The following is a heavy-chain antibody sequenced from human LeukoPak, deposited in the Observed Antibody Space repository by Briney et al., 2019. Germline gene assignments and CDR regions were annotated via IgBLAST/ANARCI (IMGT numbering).Heavy chain of an antibody. Sequence: RSETPSLTCTVSGGSIISYYWSWIRQPPGKGLEWIGYIYYSGSTNYNPSLKSRVTISVDTSKNQFSLKLSSVTAADTAVYYCARLYSSSWYSDYWGQGTLVTVSS. CDR1: GGSIISYY. J-gene: IGHJ4*02. D-gene: IGHD6-13*01. CDR3: ARLYSSSWYSDY. V-gene: IGHV4-59*01. CDR2: IYYSGST.